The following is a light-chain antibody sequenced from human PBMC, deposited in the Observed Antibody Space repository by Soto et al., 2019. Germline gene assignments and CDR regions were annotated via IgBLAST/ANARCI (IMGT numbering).Light chain of an antibody. J-gene: IGKJ1*01. V-gene: IGKV1-39*01. CDR2: AAS. Sequence: DIQMTQSQSSLSASVGDRVTITCRASQSISTYLNWFQQKPGKPPKLLIYAASSLQSGVPSRFSGSGSGTDFALTISSLQPEDFATHYCQQSYSTTRTFGQGTKVDIK. CDR3: QQSYSTTRT. CDR1: QSISTY.